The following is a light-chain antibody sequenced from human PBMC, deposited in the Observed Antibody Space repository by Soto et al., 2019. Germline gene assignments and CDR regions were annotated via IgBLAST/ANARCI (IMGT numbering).Light chain of an antibody. J-gene: IGLJ3*02. CDR3: SSYAASNNFYFV. CDR2: EVT. Sequence: QSALTQPPSASGSPGQSVTIPCTGTSSDVGGYNYVSWYQQYPRRAPKLMIYEVTKRPSGVPDRFSGSKSGNTASLTVSGLQPEDEADYYCSSYAASNNFYFVFGGGTKLTVL. CDR1: SSDVGGYNY. V-gene: IGLV2-8*01.